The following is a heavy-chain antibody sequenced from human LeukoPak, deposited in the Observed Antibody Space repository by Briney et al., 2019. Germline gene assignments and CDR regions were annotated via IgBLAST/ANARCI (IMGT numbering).Heavy chain of an antibody. D-gene: IGHD3-16*01. CDR2: IYLGDSDN. Sequence: GESLKISCTGSGYSFTSYWIGWVRQMPGKGLEWMGIIYLGDSDNRYSPSFQGQVTISADKSINTAYLQWSSLKASDTAMYYCAIFDCLLGEINNNWFDPWGQGTLVTVSS. CDR3: AIFDCLLGEINNNWFDP. V-gene: IGHV5-51*01. CDR1: GYSFTSYW. J-gene: IGHJ5*02.